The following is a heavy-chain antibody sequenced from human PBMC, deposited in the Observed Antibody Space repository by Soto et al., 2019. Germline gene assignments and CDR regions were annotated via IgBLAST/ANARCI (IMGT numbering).Heavy chain of an antibody. Sequence: QVNLVQSGAEVRKPGASVKVSCKGSGYTFTSYGIAWVRQAPGQGLEWMGWISAHNDNTNYAQKVQGRVTVTRDTYTSTAYMELRNLRSDATAVYYCARGRYGDYWGQGALVTVSS. J-gene: IGHJ4*02. CDR1: GYTFTSYG. D-gene: IGHD1-1*01. CDR2: ISAHNDNT. V-gene: IGHV1-18*01. CDR3: ARGRYGDY.